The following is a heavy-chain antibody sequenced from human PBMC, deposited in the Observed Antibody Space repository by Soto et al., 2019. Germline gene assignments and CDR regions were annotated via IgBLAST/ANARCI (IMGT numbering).Heavy chain of an antibody. J-gene: IGHJ6*02. CDR1: WGESLCISVV. V-gene: IGHV6-1*01. D-gene: IGHD6-19*01. CDR2: TYYRSKWYN. CDR3: ARESSGWKKYYYYGMDV. Sequence: LTDTCGISWGESLCISVVSVSLRKKPSRGLEWLGRTYYRSKWYNDYAVSVKSRITINPDTSKNQFSLQLNSVTPEDTAVYYCARESSGWKKYYYYGMDVWGQGTTVTVTS.